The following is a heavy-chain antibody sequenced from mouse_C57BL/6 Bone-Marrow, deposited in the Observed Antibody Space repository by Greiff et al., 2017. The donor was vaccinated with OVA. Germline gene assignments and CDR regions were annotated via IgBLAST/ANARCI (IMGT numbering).Heavy chain of an antibody. CDR2: INPSSGYT. D-gene: IGHD5-1-1*01. Sequence: QVQLQQSGAELAKPGASVKLSCKASGYTFTSYWMNWVKQRPGQGLEWIGYINPSSGYTKYNQKFKDKATLTADKSSSTAYMRRSRLTYADAAVYDCAREGGIPWYFDVWGKGTTVTVSS. V-gene: IGHV1-7*01. J-gene: IGHJ1*03. CDR1: GYTFTSYW. CDR3: AREGGIPWYFDV.